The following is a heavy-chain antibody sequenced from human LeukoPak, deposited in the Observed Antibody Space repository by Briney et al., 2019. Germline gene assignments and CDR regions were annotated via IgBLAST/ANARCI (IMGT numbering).Heavy chain of an antibody. D-gene: IGHD1-26*01. CDR3: ARGRSNYYGMDV. CDR2: IYYNGNT. J-gene: IGHJ6*02. Sequence: SETLSLTCSVSDGSINSYYWNWIRRPPGKGLEWIGYIYYNGNTNYSPSLKSRVTMSVDTSRNLFSLKVSSVTAADTAVYYCARGRSNYYGMDVWGQGTTVTVSS. V-gene: IGHV4-59*01. CDR1: DGSINSYY.